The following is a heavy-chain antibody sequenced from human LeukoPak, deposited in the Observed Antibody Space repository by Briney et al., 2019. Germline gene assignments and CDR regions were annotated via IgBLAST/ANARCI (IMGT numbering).Heavy chain of an antibody. V-gene: IGHV1-2*02. Sequence: ASVKVSCKASGYTFTSYGISWVRQAPGQGLEWMGWINPNSGGTNYAQKFQGRVTMTRDTSISTAYMELSRLRSDDTAVYYCASDSSGYLFDYWGQGTLVTVSS. CDR2: INPNSGGT. CDR1: GYTFTSYG. J-gene: IGHJ4*02. CDR3: ASDSSGYLFDY. D-gene: IGHD3-22*01.